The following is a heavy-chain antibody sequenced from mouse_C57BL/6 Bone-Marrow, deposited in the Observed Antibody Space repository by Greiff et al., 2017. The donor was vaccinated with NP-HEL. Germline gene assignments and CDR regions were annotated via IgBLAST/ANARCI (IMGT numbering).Heavy chain of an antibody. J-gene: IGHJ3*01. CDR3: ARGGPPLAY. D-gene: IGHD3-3*01. V-gene: IGHV1-82*01. Sequence: QVTLKVSGPELVKPGASVKISCKASGYAFSSSWMNWVKQRPGKGLEWIGRIYPGDGDTNYNGKFKGKATLTADKSSSTAYMQLSSLTSEDSAVYFCARGGPPLAYWGQGTLVTVSA. CDR2: IYPGDGDT. CDR1: GYAFSSSW.